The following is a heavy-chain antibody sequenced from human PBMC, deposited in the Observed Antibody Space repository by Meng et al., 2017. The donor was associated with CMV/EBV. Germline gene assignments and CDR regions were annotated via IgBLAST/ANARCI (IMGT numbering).Heavy chain of an antibody. J-gene: IGHJ4*02. V-gene: IGHV1-2*02. CDR1: GYTFTGYY. CDR3: ARVMGHYGGNSGGY. D-gene: IGHD4-23*01. CDR2: INPNSGGT. Sequence: ASVKVSCKASGYTFTGYYMRWVRQAPGQGLEWMGWINPNSGGTNYAQKFQGRVTMTRDTSISTAYMELSRLRSDDTAVYYCARVMGHYGGNSGGYWGQGTLVTVSS.